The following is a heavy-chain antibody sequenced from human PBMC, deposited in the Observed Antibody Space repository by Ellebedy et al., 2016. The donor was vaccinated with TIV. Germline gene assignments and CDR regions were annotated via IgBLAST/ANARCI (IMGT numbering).Heavy chain of an antibody. J-gene: IGHJ4*02. CDR3: ARSRSSGWLHTPDY. CDR1: GYTFTSYG. D-gene: IGHD6-19*01. V-gene: IGHV1-18*01. CDR2: ISAYNGNT. Sequence: AASVKVSCKASGYTFTSYGISWVRQAPGQGLEWMGWISAYNGNTNYAQKFQGRVTITADKSTSTAYMELSSLRSEDTAVYYCARSRSSGWLHTPDYWGQGTLVTVSS.